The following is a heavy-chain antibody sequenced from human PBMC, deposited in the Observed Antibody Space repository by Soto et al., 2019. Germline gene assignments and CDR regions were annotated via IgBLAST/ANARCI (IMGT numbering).Heavy chain of an antibody. CDR3: ARSRLGGKLPSYNWFDP. J-gene: IGHJ5*02. CDR2: IIPIFGTA. V-gene: IGHV1-69*01. CDR1: GGTLRSYS. Sequence: QVQLVQSGAEVKKPGSSVKVSCKASGGTLRSYSISWVRQAPGQGLEWMEGIIPIFGTANYAQKFQGRVTITADESTSTAYMELTNLKSEDTAVYYCARSRLGGKLPSYNWFDPWGQGTLVTVSS. D-gene: IGHD3-16*02.